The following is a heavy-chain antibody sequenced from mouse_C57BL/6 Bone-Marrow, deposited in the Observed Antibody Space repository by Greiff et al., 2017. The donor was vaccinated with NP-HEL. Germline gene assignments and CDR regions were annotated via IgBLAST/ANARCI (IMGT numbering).Heavy chain of an antibody. CDR2: IFPGSGST. D-gene: IGHD1-1*01. CDR3: ARSAVTTVVADWYFDV. V-gene: IGHV1-75*01. CDR1: GYTFTDYY. Sequence: QVQLQQSGPELVKPGASVKISCKASGYTFTDYYINWVKQRPGQGLEWIGWIFPGSGSTYYNEKFTGKATLTVDKSSSTAYMLLSSLTSEDSAVYFCARSAVTTVVADWYFDVWGTGTTVTVSS. J-gene: IGHJ1*03.